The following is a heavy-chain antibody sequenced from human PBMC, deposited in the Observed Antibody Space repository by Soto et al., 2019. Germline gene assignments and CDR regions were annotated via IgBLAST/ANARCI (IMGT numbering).Heavy chain of an antibody. CDR1: GFTFSSYA. J-gene: IGHJ4*02. V-gene: IGHV3-23*01. Sequence: GGSLRLSCAASGFTFSSYAMSRVRQAPGKGLGWVSVISGSDDSTYYADSVKGRFTISRDNSKNTLYLQMNSLRAEDTAVYYCAKRSSSSTFDYWGQGTLVTVSS. D-gene: IGHD6-6*01. CDR3: AKRSSSSTFDY. CDR2: ISGSDDST.